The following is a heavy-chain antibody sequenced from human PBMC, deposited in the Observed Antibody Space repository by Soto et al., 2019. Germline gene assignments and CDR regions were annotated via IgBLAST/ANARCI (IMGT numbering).Heavy chain of an antibody. Sequence: SVKVSCKASGGTFSSYAISWVRQAPGQGLEWMGGIIPIFGTANYAQKFQGRVTITADESTSTAYMELSSLRSEDTAVYYCARDRPASSYAGNSEVVIYYGMDVWGQGTTVTVSS. J-gene: IGHJ6*02. CDR3: ARDRPASSYAGNSEVVIYYGMDV. CDR2: IIPIFGTA. V-gene: IGHV1-69*13. CDR1: GGTFSSYA. D-gene: IGHD2-21*01.